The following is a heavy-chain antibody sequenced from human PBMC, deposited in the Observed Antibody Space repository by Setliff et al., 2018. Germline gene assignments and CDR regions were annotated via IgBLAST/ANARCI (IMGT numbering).Heavy chain of an antibody. Sequence: GGSLRLSCAASGFTFTSYAMNWVRQAPGKGLEWVSAISGSGGSTDYADSVRGRFTISRDNSKNTLYLQMNGLRAEDTAIYYCAGDPPGPHLVYTYWGQGALVTVSS. CDR1: GFTFTSYA. D-gene: IGHD3-16*01. V-gene: IGHV3-23*01. CDR3: AGDPPGPHLVYTY. CDR2: ISGSGGST. J-gene: IGHJ4*02.